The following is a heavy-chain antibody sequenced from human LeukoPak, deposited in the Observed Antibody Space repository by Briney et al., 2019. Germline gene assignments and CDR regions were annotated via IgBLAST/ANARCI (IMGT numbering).Heavy chain of an antibody. Sequence: TGGSLRLSCAASGFTFDDYAMHWVRQAPGKGLEWDSLISWDGGSTYYADSVKGRFTISRDNSKNSLYLQMNSLRAEDTALYNCAKSGGVRPPYYFDYWGQGTLVTVSS. CDR2: ISWDGGST. CDR3: AKSGGVRPPYYFDY. D-gene: IGHD3-10*01. CDR1: GFTFDDYA. V-gene: IGHV3-43D*03. J-gene: IGHJ4*02.